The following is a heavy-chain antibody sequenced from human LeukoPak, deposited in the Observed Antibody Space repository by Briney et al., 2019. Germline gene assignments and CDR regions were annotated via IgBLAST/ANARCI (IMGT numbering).Heavy chain of an antibody. Sequence: GGSLRLFCAASGFTFSSYGMHWVRQAPGKGLEWVAVISYDGSNKYYADSVKGRFTISRDNSKNTLYLQMNSLRAEDTAVYYCAKESSGSYFDYWGQGTLVTVSS. CDR1: GFTFSSYG. J-gene: IGHJ4*02. CDR3: AKESSGSYFDY. V-gene: IGHV3-30*18. CDR2: ISYDGSNK. D-gene: IGHD1-26*01.